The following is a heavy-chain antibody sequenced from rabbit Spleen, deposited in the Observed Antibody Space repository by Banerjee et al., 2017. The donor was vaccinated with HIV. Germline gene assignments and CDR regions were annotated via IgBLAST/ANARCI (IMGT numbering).Heavy chain of an antibody. V-gene: IGHV1S7*01. CDR2: IDPIFGIA. D-gene: IGHD8-1*01. CDR3: ARNVGSTYRMYCLDL. CDR1: GFDFSRYY. Sequence: QLKETGGGLVQPGGSLKLSCKASGFDFSRYYMSWVRQAPGKGLEWIGDIDPIFGIAVYASWVNGRFTISSHNAQNTLYLQLNSLTAADTATYFCARNVGSTYRMYCLDLWGQGTLVTVS. J-gene: IGHJ6*01.